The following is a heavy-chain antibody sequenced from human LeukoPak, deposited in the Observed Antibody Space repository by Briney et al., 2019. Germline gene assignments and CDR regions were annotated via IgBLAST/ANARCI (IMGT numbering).Heavy chain of an antibody. CDR2: INHSGST. J-gene: IGHJ5*02. Sequence: SETLSLTCAVYGGSFSGYYWSWIRQPPGKGLEWIGEINHSGSTNYNPSLKSRVTISVDTSKNQFSLKLSSVTAADTAVYYCARTHTIFGVVRRNWSDPWGQGTLVTVSS. V-gene: IGHV4-34*01. D-gene: IGHD3-3*01. CDR3: ARTHTIFGVVRRNWSDP. CDR1: GGSFSGYY.